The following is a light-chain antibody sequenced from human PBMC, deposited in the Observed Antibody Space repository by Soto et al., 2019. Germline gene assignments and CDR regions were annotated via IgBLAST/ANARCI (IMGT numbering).Light chain of an antibody. Sequence: VLTQSPCTLSLSPGERATLSCRAIQTVRNNYLAWYQQKPGQAPRLLIYDASSRATGIPDRFSGGGSGTDFTLTISRLEPEDFAVYYCQEYAFSPPITFGPGTRLEIK. CDR1: QTVRNNY. CDR3: QEYAFSPPIT. V-gene: IGKV3-20*01. CDR2: DAS. J-gene: IGKJ5*01.